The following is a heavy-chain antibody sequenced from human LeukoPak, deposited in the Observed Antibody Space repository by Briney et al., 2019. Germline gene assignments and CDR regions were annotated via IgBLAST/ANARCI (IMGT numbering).Heavy chain of an antibody. D-gene: IGHD4-11*01. Sequence: GGSLRLSCAASGFTFSSYAMHWVRQAPSKGLEWVAVISYDGSNKYYADSVKGRFTISRDNSKNTLYLQMNSLRAEDTAVYYCARGGPLMTTVTRELFDYWGQGTLVTVSS. CDR3: ARGGPLMTTVTRELFDY. V-gene: IGHV3-30*04. CDR2: ISYDGSNK. J-gene: IGHJ4*02. CDR1: GFTFSSYA.